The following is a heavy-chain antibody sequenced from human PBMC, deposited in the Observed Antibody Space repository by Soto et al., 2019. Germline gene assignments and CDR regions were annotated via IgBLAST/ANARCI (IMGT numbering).Heavy chain of an antibody. CDR3: ARLYGYCIRNSCHGHYAMDV. Sequence: SETLSLTCTISGGSISGYYWTWIRQSPGKGPEYIGYIYGGNTNYNPSLNSRVTISVDTSKNQFSLKLSSVTAADTAVYYCARLYGYCIRNSCHGHYAMDVWGQGTTVTVSS. V-gene: IGHV4-59*08. CDR2: IYGGNT. J-gene: IGHJ6*02. CDR1: GGSISGYY. D-gene: IGHD2-2*01.